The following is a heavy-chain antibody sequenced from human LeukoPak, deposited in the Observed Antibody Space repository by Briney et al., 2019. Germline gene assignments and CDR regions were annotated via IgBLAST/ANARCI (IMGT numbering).Heavy chain of an antibody. V-gene: IGHV4-59*01. CDR2: IYYSGSP. CDR3: ARSRYYDPFDI. CDR1: GGSISSYY. Sequence: SSETLSLTCTVSGGSISSYYWSWIRQPPGKGPEWIGYIYYSGSPNYNPSLKSRGAISLDTSKNQFSLKLRSVTAADTAVYYCARSRYYDPFDIWGQGTMVTVSS. D-gene: IGHD3-22*01. J-gene: IGHJ3*02.